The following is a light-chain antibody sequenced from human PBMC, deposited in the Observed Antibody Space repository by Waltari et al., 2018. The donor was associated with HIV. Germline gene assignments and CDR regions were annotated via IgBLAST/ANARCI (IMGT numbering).Light chain of an antibody. V-gene: IGKV3-20*01. CDR3: QQYGTSPLT. CDR2: DAS. Sequence: EIVLTQSPGTLSLSPGERATLSCRASQSVSSSSLAWYQQKPGQAPRLLIYDASSRATGIPDRFSGTGSGTDFTLTISRLEPEDFALYYCQQYGTSPLTFGGGTKVEIK. CDR1: QSVSSSS. J-gene: IGKJ4*01.